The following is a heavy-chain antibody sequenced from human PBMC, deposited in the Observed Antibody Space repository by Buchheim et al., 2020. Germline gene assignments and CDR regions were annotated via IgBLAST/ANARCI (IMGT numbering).Heavy chain of an antibody. Sequence: QVQLQESGPGLVKPSQTLSLTCTVSGGSISSGGYYWSWIRQHPGKGLEWIGYIYYSGSTYYNPSLKSRVTISVDTSKNQFSLKLSSVTAADTAVYYCARSGSSIAARRGQNVYYYYYYGMDVWGQGTT. V-gene: IGHV4-31*03. D-gene: IGHD6-6*01. CDR2: IYYSGST. CDR1: GGSISSGGYY. CDR3: ARSGSSIAARRGQNVYYYYYYGMDV. J-gene: IGHJ6*02.